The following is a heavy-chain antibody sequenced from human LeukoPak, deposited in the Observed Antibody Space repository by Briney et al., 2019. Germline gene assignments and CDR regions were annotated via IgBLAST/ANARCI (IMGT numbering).Heavy chain of an antibody. D-gene: IGHD4-17*01. CDR3: ARETTVSREWYFDL. CDR2: MNDDRSGI. J-gene: IGHJ2*01. CDR1: GLNIRNYW. Sequence: GGSLRLSCALSGLNIRNYWMHWVRQAPGKGLVWVSPMNDDRSGISYADSVKGRFTISRDHAKNTLYLQMNSLRAEDTAVYYCARETTVSREWYFDLWGRGTLVTVAS. V-gene: IGHV3-74*01.